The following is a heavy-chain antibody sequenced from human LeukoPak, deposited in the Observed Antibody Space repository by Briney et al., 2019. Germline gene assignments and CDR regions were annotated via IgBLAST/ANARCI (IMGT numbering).Heavy chain of an antibody. D-gene: IGHD5-12*01. CDR2: INPNSGDT. J-gene: IGHJ4*02. Sequence: GASVKISCKASGYTFIGYFIHWVRQAPGQGLEWMGWINPNSGDTNYAQKFQGRVTMTRDTSISTAYMELSGLRSDDTALYYCARDRTGYTNSPLDFWGQGTLVTVSS. V-gene: IGHV1-2*02. CDR1: GYTFIGYF. CDR3: ARDRTGYTNSPLDF.